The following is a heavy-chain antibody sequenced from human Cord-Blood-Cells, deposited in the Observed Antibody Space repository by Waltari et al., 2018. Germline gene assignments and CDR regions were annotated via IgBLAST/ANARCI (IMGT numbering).Heavy chain of an antibody. Sequence: QVQLVQSGAAVKKPGSSVKVSCKASGGTFSSYAISWVRQAPGQGLEWMGGIIPIFGTANYTQKFQGRVTITADESTSTAYMELSSLRSEDTAVYYCASCGGSCHYYYYGMDVWGQGTTVTVSS. CDR3: ASCGGSCHYYYYGMDV. CDR2: IIPIFGTA. D-gene: IGHD2-15*01. J-gene: IGHJ6*02. V-gene: IGHV1-69*01. CDR1: GGTFSSYA.